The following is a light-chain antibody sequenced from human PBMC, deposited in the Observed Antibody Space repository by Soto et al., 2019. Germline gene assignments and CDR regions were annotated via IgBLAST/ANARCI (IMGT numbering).Light chain of an antibody. CDR2: DVS. V-gene: IGLV2-14*01. CDR1: SSDVGGYNY. CDR3: SSYTSSGGV. J-gene: IGLJ2*01. Sequence: QSALTQPASVSGSPGQSITISCTGTSSDVGGYNYVPWYQQHPGKAPKLMIYDVSNRPSGVSNRFSGSKSGNTASLTISGLQAEDEADYYCSSYTSSGGVFGGGTKVTVL.